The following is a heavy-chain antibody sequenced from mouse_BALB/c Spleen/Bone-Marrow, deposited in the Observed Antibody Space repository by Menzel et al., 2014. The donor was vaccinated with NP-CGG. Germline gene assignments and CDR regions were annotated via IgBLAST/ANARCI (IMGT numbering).Heavy chain of an antibody. V-gene: IGHV4-1*02. J-gene: IGHJ2*01. Sequence: EVQLVESGGGLVQPGGSLKLSCAASGFDFSRYWMSWVRQAPGKGLEWIGEINPDSSTINYTPSLKDKFIISRDNAKNALYLKMGKVRSEDTALYYCARQCYYGKGDSGGQGTTLTVSS. CDR1: GFDFSRYW. CDR3: ARQCYYGKGDS. D-gene: IGHD2-1*01. CDR2: INPDSSTI.